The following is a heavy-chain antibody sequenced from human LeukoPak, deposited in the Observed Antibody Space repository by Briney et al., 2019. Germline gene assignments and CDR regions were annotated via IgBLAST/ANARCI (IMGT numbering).Heavy chain of an antibody. CDR1: GFTFSNAW. Sequence: GGSLRLSCVVSGFTFSNAWMSWVRQAPGKGLEWVGRIKSKTDGGTTDYAAPVKGRLTISRDDSKNTLYLQMNSLKTEDTAVYYCTTSIAARDLFDYWGQGTLVTVSS. CDR3: TTSIAARDLFDY. V-gene: IGHV3-15*01. D-gene: IGHD6-6*01. CDR2: IKSKTDGGTT. J-gene: IGHJ4*02.